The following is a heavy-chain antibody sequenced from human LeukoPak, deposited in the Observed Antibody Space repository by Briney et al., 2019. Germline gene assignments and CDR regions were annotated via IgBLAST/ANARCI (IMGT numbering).Heavy chain of an antibody. CDR2: ISSSSSYI. D-gene: IGHD3-16*01. J-gene: IGHJ5*02. Sequence: GGSLRLSCAASGFTFSSYSMNWVRQAPGKGLEWVSSISSSSSYIYYADSVKGRFTISRDNAKNSLYLQMNSLRAEDTAVYYCARGGAESWFDPWGQGTLVTVSS. CDR3: ARGGAESWFDP. V-gene: IGHV3-21*01. CDR1: GFTFSSYS.